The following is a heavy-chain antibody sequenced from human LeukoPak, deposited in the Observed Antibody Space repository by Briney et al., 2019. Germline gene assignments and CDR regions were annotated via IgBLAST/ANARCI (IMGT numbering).Heavy chain of an antibody. D-gene: IGHD3-3*01. J-gene: IGHJ4*02. CDR2: IIPIFGTA. V-gene: IGHV1-69*05. Sequence: SVKVSCKASGGTFSSYAISWVRQAPGQGLEWMGGIIPIFGTANYAQKFQGRVTITTDESTSTAYMELSSLRSEDTAVYYCARGGGVRFLEWLLFDYWGQGTLVTVSS. CDR1: GGTFSSYA. CDR3: ARGGGVRFLEWLLFDY.